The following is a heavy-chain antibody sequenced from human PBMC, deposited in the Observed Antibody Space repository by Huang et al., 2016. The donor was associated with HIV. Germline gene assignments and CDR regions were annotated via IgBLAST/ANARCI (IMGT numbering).Heavy chain of an antibody. V-gene: IGHV3-7*01. D-gene: IGHD1-26*01. J-gene: IGHJ4*02. CDR2: IKTDGSEK. CDR3: VRLLDHTGDY. Sequence: EVQLVESGGGLVQPGGSLRLSCAASGFTFNSYWMSWVRQATGKGVGGVAGIKTDGSEKSYVDSVKGRFTISRDNAKNSLYLQMNSLRAEDTAVYYCVRLLDHTGDYWGQGTLVTVSS. CDR1: GFTFNSYW.